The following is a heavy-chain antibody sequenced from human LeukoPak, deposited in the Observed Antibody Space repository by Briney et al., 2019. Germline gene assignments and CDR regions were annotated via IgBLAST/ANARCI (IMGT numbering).Heavy chain of an antibody. J-gene: IGHJ3*02. Sequence: KQSQTLSLTCAISGDSVSSDSTAWNWLRQSPSRGLEWLGRTYYRSKWFNEYAPSVKSRITINPDTSKNQFSLQLNSVTPEDTAVYYCARGRLNGFEIWGQGTTVTVSS. CDR2: TYYRSKWFN. V-gene: IGHV6-1*01. CDR3: ARGRLNGFEI. CDR1: GDSVSSDSTA.